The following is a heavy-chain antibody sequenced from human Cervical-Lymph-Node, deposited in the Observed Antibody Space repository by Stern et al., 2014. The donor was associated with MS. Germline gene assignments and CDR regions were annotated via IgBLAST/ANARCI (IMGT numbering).Heavy chain of an antibody. V-gene: IGHV5-51*01. CDR1: GYNFTTYW. CDR2: IYPGDSDT. J-gene: IGHJ6*02. CDR3: ARAAYSGYDKESYYYYGMDV. Sequence: MQLVQSGAEVKKPGESLKISCKGSGYNFTTYWIGWVRQMPGKGLEWMGIIYPGDSDTRYSPSFQGQVTISADKSISTAYLQWSSLKASDTAMYYCARAAYSGYDKESYYYYGMDVWGQGTTVTVSS. D-gene: IGHD5-12*01.